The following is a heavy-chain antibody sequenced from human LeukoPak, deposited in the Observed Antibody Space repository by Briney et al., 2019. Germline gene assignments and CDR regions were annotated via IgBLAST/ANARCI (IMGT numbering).Heavy chain of an antibody. D-gene: IGHD3-22*01. V-gene: IGHV3-23*01. Sequence: GGSLRLSCAASGFTFSDYYMSWVRQAPGKGLEWVSAITGSGTYTNYADSVKGRFTISRDNSKNTIYLQMNSLRAEDTAIYYCAKRSATSSGYFDFRGRGTLVTVSS. J-gene: IGHJ4*02. CDR3: AKRSATSSGYFDF. CDR2: ITGSGTYT. CDR1: GFTFSDYY.